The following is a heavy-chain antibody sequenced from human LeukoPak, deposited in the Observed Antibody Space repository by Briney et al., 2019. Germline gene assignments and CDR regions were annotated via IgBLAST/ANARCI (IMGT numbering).Heavy chain of an antibody. CDR3: ARDLRGDWGYFDY. V-gene: IGHV1-2*02. D-gene: IGHD2-21*02. Sequence: GASVKVSCKASGYSFTGYYLHWVRQAPGQGLEWMGWLNPDSGGTNYAQKFQGGVTMTRDTSTSTAYMELSGLRSDDTAVYYCARDLRGDWGYFDYWGQGALVTVSS. CDR2: LNPDSGGT. J-gene: IGHJ4*02. CDR1: GYSFTGYY.